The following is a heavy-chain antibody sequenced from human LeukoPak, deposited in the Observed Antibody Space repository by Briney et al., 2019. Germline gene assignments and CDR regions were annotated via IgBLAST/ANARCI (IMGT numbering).Heavy chain of an antibody. CDR3: ARSVGRSDFWSGSFDY. V-gene: IGHV3-7*01. CDR2: IKQDGSEK. J-gene: IGHJ4*02. CDR1: GFTFSSYW. Sequence: GGSLRLSCAASGFTFSSYWMSWVRQAPGKGLEWVANIKQDGSEKYYVDSVKGRFTISRDNAKNSLYLQMNSLRAEDTAVYYCARSVGRSDFWSGSFDYWGQGTLVTVSS. D-gene: IGHD3-3*01.